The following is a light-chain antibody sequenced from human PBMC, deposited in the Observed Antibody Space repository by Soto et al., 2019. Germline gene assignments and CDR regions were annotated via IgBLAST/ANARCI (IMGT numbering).Light chain of an antibody. CDR1: SSDVGGYNY. CDR3: SSYTSRSTLEV. J-gene: IGLJ1*01. Sequence: QSALTQPASVSGSPGQSITIACTGTSSDVGGYNYVSWYQQHPGKAPKLMVYDVSNRPSGVSNRFSGSKSGNTASLTISGVQAEDEADYYCSSYTSRSTLEVFGTGTKLTVL. V-gene: IGLV2-14*01. CDR2: DVS.